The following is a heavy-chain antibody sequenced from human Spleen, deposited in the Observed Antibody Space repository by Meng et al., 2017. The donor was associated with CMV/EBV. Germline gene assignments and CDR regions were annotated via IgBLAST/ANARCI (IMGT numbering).Heavy chain of an antibody. J-gene: IGHJ4*02. CDR2: IYGGGSST. Sequence: GESLKISCTASRFSFTTYGMHWVRQAPGKGLEWVAVIYGGGSSTYYADSVKGRFTISRDNSKNTLYLHMNSLRAEDTAVYYCARSDYWGQGTSVTVSS. CDR1: RFSFTTYG. CDR3: ARSDY. V-gene: IGHV3-23*03.